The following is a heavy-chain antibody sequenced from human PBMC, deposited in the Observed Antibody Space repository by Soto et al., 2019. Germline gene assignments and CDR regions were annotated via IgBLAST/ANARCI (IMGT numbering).Heavy chain of an antibody. CDR2: IYSGGST. CDR3: ARVHTYGYDRVIAWFDP. CDR1: GFTVSSNY. Sequence: GGSLRLSCAASGFTVSSNYMSWVRQAPGKGLEWVSVIYSGGSTYYADSVKGRFTISRDNSKNTLYLQMNSLRAEDTAVYYCARVHTYGYDRVIAWFDPWGQGTLVTVSS. V-gene: IGHV3-66*01. D-gene: IGHD5-18*01. J-gene: IGHJ5*02.